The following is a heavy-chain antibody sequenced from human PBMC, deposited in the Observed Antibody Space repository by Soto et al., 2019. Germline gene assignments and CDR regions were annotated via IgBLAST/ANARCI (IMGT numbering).Heavy chain of an antibody. Sequence: EVQLVESGGGLVQPGGSLRLSCAASGFTFSSYSMNWVRQAPGKGLEWVSYISSSSSTIYYADSVKGRFTISRDNAKNSLYLKMNSLRDEDTAVYYCARECPTVTTDYYYYGMDVWGQGTTVTVSS. CDR2: ISSSSSTI. J-gene: IGHJ6*02. D-gene: IGHD4-4*01. V-gene: IGHV3-48*02. CDR1: GFTFSSYS. CDR3: ARECPTVTTDYYYYGMDV.